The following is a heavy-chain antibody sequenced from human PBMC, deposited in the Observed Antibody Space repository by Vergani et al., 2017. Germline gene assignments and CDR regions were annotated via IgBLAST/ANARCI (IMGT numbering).Heavy chain of an antibody. CDR1: GFTFSSYA. D-gene: IGHD3-3*01. Sequence: PASGFTFSSYAMHWVRQAPGKGLEWVAVISYDGSNKYYADSVKGRFTISRDNSKNTLYLQMNSLRAEDTAVYYCARGFAYYGMDVWGQGTTVTVSS. CDR3: ARGFAYYGMDV. J-gene: IGHJ6*02. V-gene: IGHV3-30-3*01. CDR2: ISYDGSNK.